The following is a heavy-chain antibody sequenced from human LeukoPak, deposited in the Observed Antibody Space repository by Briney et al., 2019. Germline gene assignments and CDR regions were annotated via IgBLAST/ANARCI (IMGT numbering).Heavy chain of an antibody. CDR3: ARDRAWNYFDY. CDR2: ISDDGNNE. CDR1: GFTFSRNP. V-gene: IGHV3-30-3*01. D-gene: IGHD3-3*01. Sequence: GGSLRLSCAASGFTFSRNPMHWVRQAPGKGLEWVAVISDDGNNEYYADSVKGRFTISRDNSKNTLYLQMDSLRAEDTAVYYCARDRAWNYFDYWGQGTLVTVSS. J-gene: IGHJ4*02.